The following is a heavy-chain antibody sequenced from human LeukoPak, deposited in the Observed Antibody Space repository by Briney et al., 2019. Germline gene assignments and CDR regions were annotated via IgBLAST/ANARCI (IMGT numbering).Heavy chain of an antibody. CDR3: ARDKVAVDGPRFDP. CDR1: GGSNSSHY. V-gene: IGHV4-59*11. Sequence: SETLSLTCLVSGGSNSSHYWTWIRQPPGKGLEWIGYISYSGSTNYNPSLKSRVTMSVDTSKNHFSLKLTSVTAADTAVYYCARDKVAVDGPRFDPWGQGTLVTVSS. J-gene: IGHJ5*02. D-gene: IGHD6-19*01. CDR2: ISYSGST.